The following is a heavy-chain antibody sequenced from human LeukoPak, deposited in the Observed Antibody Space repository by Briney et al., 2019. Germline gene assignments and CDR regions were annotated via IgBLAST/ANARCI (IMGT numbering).Heavy chain of an antibody. CDR1: GYTFTSYD. J-gene: IGHJ4*02. CDR3: ARIGLRGVIISRPLDY. CDR2: MNPNSGNT. Sequence: ASVKVSCKASGYTFTSYDINWVRQATGQGLEGMGWMNPNSGNTGYAQRFQGRVTMTRNTPISTAYMELSSLRSEDTAVYYCARIGLRGVIISRPLDYWGQGTLVTVSS. V-gene: IGHV1-8*02. D-gene: IGHD3-16*02.